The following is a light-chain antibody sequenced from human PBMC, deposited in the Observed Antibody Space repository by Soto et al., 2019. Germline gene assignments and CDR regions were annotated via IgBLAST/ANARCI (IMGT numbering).Light chain of an antibody. J-gene: IGKJ4*01. V-gene: IGKV3-15*01. CDR3: KQNNKWPPVT. Sequence: EVVMTQSPATVFEFPGEGVTLSCRTSQTISTDLAWYQQKPGQAPRLLIYGASTRATGVPDRFSGGGSGTEFTLTISSLQSEDFAFYYCKQNNKWPPVTFGGGTRWIS. CDR1: QTISTD. CDR2: GAS.